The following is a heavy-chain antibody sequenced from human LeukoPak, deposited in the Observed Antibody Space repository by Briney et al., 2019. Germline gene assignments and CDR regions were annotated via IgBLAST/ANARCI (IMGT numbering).Heavy chain of an antibody. J-gene: IGHJ4*02. CDR1: GFTFSSYA. D-gene: IGHD2-2*01. Sequence: GGSLRLSCAASGFTFSSYAMSWVRQAPGKGLEWVSAISATASNTYYADSVKGRFTISRDNSKNTLYLQMNSLRAEDTAVYYCAKAPSPVPAVDDYWGQGTLVTVSS. CDR2: ISATASNT. CDR3: AKAPSPVPAVDDY. V-gene: IGHV3-23*01.